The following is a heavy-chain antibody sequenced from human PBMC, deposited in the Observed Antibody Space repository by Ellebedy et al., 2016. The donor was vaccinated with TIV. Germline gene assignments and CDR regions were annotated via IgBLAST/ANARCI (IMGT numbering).Heavy chain of an antibody. Sequence: MPGGSLRLSCTVSGGSISSYYWSWIRQPPGKGLEWIGYIYYSGSTNYNPSLKSRVTISVDTSKNQFSLKLSSVTAADTAVYYCARERQWLPPDYWGQGTLVTVSS. CDR2: IYYSGST. D-gene: IGHD6-19*01. J-gene: IGHJ4*02. CDR3: ARERQWLPPDY. V-gene: IGHV4-59*01. CDR1: GGSISSYY.